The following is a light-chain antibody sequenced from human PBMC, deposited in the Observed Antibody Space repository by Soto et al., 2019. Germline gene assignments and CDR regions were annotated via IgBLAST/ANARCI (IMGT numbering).Light chain of an antibody. CDR3: QQYGGSPWT. Sequence: EIVLTQSPGTLSLSPGERATLSCRASQSVSSSYLAWYQQKPGQAPRLLIYGASSRATGIPDRFSGSGSGTVFTLTISRLEPEDFAVYYWQQYGGSPWTFGQGTKVEIK. J-gene: IGKJ1*01. CDR2: GAS. CDR1: QSVSSSY. V-gene: IGKV3-20*01.